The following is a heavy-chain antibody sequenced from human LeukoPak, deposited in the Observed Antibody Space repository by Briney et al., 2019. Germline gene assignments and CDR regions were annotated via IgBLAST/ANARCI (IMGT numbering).Heavy chain of an antibody. CDR2: ISSSSSYI. Sequence: PGGSVRLSCAASGFTFSSYSMNWVRQAPGKGLEWVSSISSSSSYIYYADSVKGRFTISRDNAKNSLYLQMNSLRAEDTAVYYCARDGYYYDSSGYYVGLSFDYWGQGTLVTVSS. J-gene: IGHJ4*02. D-gene: IGHD3-22*01. V-gene: IGHV3-21*01. CDR3: ARDGYYYDSSGYYVGLSFDY. CDR1: GFTFSSYS.